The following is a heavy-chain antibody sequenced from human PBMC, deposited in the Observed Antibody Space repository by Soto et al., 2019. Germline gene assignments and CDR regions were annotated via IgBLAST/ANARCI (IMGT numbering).Heavy chain of an antibody. CDR1: GGSISSGGYY. CDR3: AREGGIVGATAADY. CDR2: IYYSGST. D-gene: IGHD1-26*01. J-gene: IGHJ4*02. V-gene: IGHV4-31*03. Sequence: QVQLQESGPGLVKPSQTLSLTCTVSGGSISSGGYYWSWIRQHPGKGLEWIGYIYYSGSTNYNPSLKSRVTISVDTSKNQFSMKMSSVTAADTAVYYCAREGGIVGATAADYWGQGTLVTVSS.